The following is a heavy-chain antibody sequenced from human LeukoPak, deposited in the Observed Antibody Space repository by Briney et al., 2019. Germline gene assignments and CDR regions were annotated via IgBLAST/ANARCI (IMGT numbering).Heavy chain of an antibody. CDR2: ISASGGST. CDR3: AKEERSQLLDY. Sequence: GGSLRLSCAASGFTFSNYAMSWVRQAPGKGLEWVSAISASGGSTYYADSVKGRFTISTDNSKNTLYLQMNSLRAEDTAVYYCAKEERSQLLDYCGQGTLVTVSS. J-gene: IGHJ4*02. V-gene: IGHV3-23*01. D-gene: IGHD5-18*01. CDR1: GFTFSNYA.